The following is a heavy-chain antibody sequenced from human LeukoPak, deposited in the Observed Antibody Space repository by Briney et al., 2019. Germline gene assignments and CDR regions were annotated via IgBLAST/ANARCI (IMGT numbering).Heavy chain of an antibody. Sequence: PGGSLRLSCAASGFTFGNYWMSWVRQAPGKGLEWVSAISGSGGSTYYADSVKGRFTISRDNTKNTLYLQMNSLRAEDTAVYYCAKDVSPGDYWGQGTLVTVSS. CDR1: GFTFGNYW. CDR3: AKDVSPGDY. D-gene: IGHD2/OR15-2a*01. J-gene: IGHJ4*02. V-gene: IGHV3-23*01. CDR2: ISGSGGST.